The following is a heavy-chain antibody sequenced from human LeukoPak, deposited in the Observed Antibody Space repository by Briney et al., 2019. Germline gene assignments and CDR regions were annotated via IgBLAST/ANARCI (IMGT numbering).Heavy chain of an antibody. CDR1: GFTFTSSA. Sequence: GASVKVSCKASGFTFTSSAMQWVRQARGQRLEWIGWIVVGSGNTNYAQKFQERVTITRDMSTSTAYMELSSLRSEDTAVYYCAADCSGDSCYPGWFDPWGQGTLVTVSS. J-gene: IGHJ5*02. V-gene: IGHV1-58*02. CDR2: IVVGSGNT. CDR3: AADCSGDSCYPGWFDP. D-gene: IGHD2-15*01.